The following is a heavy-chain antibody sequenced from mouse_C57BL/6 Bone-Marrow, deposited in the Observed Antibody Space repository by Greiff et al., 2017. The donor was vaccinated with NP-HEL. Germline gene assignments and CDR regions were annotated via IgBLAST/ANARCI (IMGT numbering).Heavy chain of an antibody. CDR1: GFTFSDYG. V-gene: IGHV5-17*01. Sequence: EVQLVESGGGLVKPGGSLKLSCAASGFTFSDYGMHWVRQAPEKGLEWVAYISSGSSTIYYADTVKGRSTISIDNAKNTLFLQLTSLRSEDTAMYYCARERKFSYYYGSSYWYFDVWGTGTTVTVSS. D-gene: IGHD1-1*01. CDR2: ISSGSSTI. J-gene: IGHJ1*03. CDR3: ARERKFSYYYGSSYWYFDV.